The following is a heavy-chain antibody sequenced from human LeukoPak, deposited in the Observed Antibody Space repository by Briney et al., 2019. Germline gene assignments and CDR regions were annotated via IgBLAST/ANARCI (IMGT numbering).Heavy chain of an antibody. CDR1: GFTFTDHY. CDR2: IGPHSTFT. J-gene: IGHJ4*02. CDR3: VREGEGPLSKDFDY. Sequence: ASVKVSCKSSGFTFTDHYIHWVRQGPGQGLEWMGYIGPHSTFTSSPQEFQGRVTMTRDASMSTAYMELARLTSDDTAVYYCVREGEGPLSKDFDYWGQGTLVTVSS. V-gene: IGHV1-2*02. D-gene: IGHD2/OR15-2a*01.